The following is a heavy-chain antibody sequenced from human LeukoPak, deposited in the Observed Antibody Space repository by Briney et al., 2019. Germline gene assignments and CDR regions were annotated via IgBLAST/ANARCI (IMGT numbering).Heavy chain of an antibody. Sequence: SQTLSLTCTVSGDSITTGGHYWSWGREHPGRGVEWIGYIDHSGSANYNPSLESRITISGDTSKNQFALKVTSVTAADTAVYFCARGVSYTVFGVAADAFDIWGQGTVVSVSS. CDR2: IDHSGSA. CDR1: GDSITTGGHY. CDR3: ARGVSYTVFGVAADAFDI. J-gene: IGHJ3*02. D-gene: IGHD3-3*01. V-gene: IGHV4-31*03.